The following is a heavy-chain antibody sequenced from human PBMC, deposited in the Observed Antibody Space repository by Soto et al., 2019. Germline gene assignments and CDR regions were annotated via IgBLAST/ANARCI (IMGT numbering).Heavy chain of an antibody. CDR1: GGSISGHY. D-gene: IGHD6-19*01. CDR3: ARVGSSGWSPDY. Sequence: QVQLQESGPGLVKPSETLSLTCSVSGGSISGHYWTWIRQSPGKGLEWIGYIFYSGSTNYNPSLKSRVTISVDTSKHQFSLKMSSVTAADTAVYYCARVGSSGWSPDYSGRGTLVTVSS. J-gene: IGHJ4*02. V-gene: IGHV4-59*11. CDR2: IFYSGST.